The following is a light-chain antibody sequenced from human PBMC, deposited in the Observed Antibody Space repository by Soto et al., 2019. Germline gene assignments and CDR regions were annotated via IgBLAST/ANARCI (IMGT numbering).Light chain of an antibody. V-gene: IGKV1-9*01. J-gene: IGKJ4*01. CDR3: QESYKAPAGS. Sequence: DIQLPQSPSFLSASLVARVTITCRASQGISSYLAWYQQKPGKAPKLLIYAASTLQSGVPSRFSGSGYGTEFTLTSVSLPAADFATYFGQESYKAPAGSFRGGPEV. CDR1: QGISSY. CDR2: AAS.